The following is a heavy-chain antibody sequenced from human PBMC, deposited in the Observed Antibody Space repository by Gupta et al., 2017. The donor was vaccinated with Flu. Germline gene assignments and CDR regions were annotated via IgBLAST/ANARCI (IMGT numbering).Heavy chain of an antibody. J-gene: IGHJ4*02. V-gene: IGHV4-39*01. CDR2: VGYSGNT. CDR3: ARRITYGKTFDY. D-gene: IGHD2/OR15-2a*01. CDR1: GGSISDTSYY. Sequence: QLQLQESGPGLVKPSETLSLICTFSGGSISDTSYYWGWIRQPPGKGLEWIGNVGYSGNTFYNPSLKSRVTISVDTSKNQFSLKLSSVTAADTAVYYCARRITYGKTFDYWGQGSLVTVSS.